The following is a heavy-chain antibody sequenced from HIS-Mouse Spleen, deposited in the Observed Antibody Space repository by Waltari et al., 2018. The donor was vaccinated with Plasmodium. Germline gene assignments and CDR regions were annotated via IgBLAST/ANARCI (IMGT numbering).Heavy chain of an antibody. CDR3: ARGRRIVVVTAPRGFFDY. CDR1: GGSFSGYY. V-gene: IGHV4-34*01. Sequence: QVQLQQWGAGLLKPSETLSLTCAVYGGSFSGYYWSWIRQPPGTGLEWIGEINHSGRTNDNPALKSRVTISVDTSKNQFSLKLSSVTAADTAVYYCARGRRIVVVTAPRGFFDYWGQGTLVTVSS. D-gene: IGHD2-21*02. J-gene: IGHJ4*02. CDR2: INHSGRT.